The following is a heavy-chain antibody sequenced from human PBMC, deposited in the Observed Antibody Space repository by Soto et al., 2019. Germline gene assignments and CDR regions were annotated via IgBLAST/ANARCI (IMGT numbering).Heavy chain of an antibody. V-gene: IGHV2-5*02. J-gene: IGHJ4*02. CDR1: GFSLSTSGVG. CDR2: IYWDNDK. Sequence: QITLKESGPTLVQPTQTLTLTCTFSGFSLSTSGVGVGWLRQPPGKALEWLALIYWDNDKRYRPSLKSRLTNTKDPSKDPVVLTMTNRDPVDTATYYCAHRLCDSSCYWDVGYFDYWGQGTLVTVSS. CDR3: AHRLCDSSCYWDVGYFDY. D-gene: IGHD2-15*01.